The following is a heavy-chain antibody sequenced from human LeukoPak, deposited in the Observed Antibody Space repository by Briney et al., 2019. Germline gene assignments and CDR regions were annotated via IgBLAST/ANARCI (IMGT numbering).Heavy chain of an antibody. V-gene: IGHV4-59*12. CDR3: ARATYSSGSDSL. J-gene: IGHJ4*02. CDR1: GGSISGSY. CDR2: MYNSGST. D-gene: IGHD6-19*01. Sequence: SETLFLTCTVSGGSISGSYWSWIRQPPGKGLEWIAYMYNSGSTNYNPSLKSRVTISIDTSKNQFSLRLSSVTAADTAVYYCARATYSSGSDSLWGQGTLVTVSS.